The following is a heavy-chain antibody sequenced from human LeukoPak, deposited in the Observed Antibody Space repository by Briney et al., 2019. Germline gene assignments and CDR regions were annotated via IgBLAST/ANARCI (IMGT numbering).Heavy chain of an antibody. Sequence: SQTLSLTCTVSGGSISSGSYYWSWIRQPAGKGLEWIGRIYTSGSTNYNPSLKSRVTISVDTSKNQFSLKLSSVTAADTAVYYCARETLYYDSFDYWGQGTLVTVSS. CDR3: ARETLYYDSFDY. J-gene: IGHJ4*02. V-gene: IGHV4-61*02. CDR2: IYTSGST. CDR1: GGSISSGSYY. D-gene: IGHD3-22*01.